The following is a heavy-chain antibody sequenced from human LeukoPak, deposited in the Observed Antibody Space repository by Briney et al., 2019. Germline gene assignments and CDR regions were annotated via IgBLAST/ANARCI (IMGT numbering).Heavy chain of an antibody. CDR1: GFNFGSYA. V-gene: IGHV3-23*01. D-gene: IGHD3-22*01. CDR2: IGGSGGNT. Sequence: GGSLRLSCAGSGFNFGSYAMSWVRQAPGKGLEWVSVIGGSGGNTYYADFVKGRFTLSRDDSKNTLYLQMNSLRAEDTAVYYCAKDSIPQTYYYDSSGYYPFDYWGQGTLVTVSS. J-gene: IGHJ4*02. CDR3: AKDSIPQTYYYDSSGYYPFDY.